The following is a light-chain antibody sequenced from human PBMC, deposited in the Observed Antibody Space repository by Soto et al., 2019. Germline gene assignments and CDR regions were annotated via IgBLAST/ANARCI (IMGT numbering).Light chain of an antibody. V-gene: IGKV3-20*01. CDR3: QQYGSSPS. CDR2: DAS. CDR1: QSVSNTY. J-gene: IGKJ4*01. Sequence: EIVLTQSPATLSLSPGERATLSCRASQSVSNTYLAWYQQKPGQAPRLLIYDASSRATGIPDRFSGSGSGTDFTLTISRLEPEDFAVYYCQQYGSSPSFGGGTKVDIK.